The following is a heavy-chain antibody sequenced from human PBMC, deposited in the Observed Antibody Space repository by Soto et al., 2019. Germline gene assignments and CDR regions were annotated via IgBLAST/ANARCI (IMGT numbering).Heavy chain of an antibody. J-gene: IGHJ4*02. CDR1: GFDFTYYA. CDR2: MSSDGSKI. D-gene: IGHD1-26*01. Sequence: QVQLVESGGGAVQPGASLRLSCVASGFDFTYYAMHWVRQAPGKGLESVAVMSSDGSKIHHTDSVKGRFTISRDNSKYTLYLQMNSLRKADTAVYFCAKDEGVGGTLGLFDYWGQGTLVSVSS. CDR3: AKDEGVGGTLGLFDY. V-gene: IGHV3-30*18.